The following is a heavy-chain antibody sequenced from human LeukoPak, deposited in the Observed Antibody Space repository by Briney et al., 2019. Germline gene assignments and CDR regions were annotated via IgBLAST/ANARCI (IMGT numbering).Heavy chain of an antibody. J-gene: IGHJ6*03. Sequence: SETLSLTCAVYGGSFSGYYWSWIRQPPGKGLEWIGEINHSGSTNYNPSLKSRVTISVDTSKNQFSLKLSSVTAADTAVYYCARASTVTTVWYYYYYYYMDVWGKGTTVTVSS. D-gene: IGHD4-17*01. CDR3: ARASTVTTVWYYYYYYYMDV. CDR1: GGSFSGYY. CDR2: INHSGST. V-gene: IGHV4-34*01.